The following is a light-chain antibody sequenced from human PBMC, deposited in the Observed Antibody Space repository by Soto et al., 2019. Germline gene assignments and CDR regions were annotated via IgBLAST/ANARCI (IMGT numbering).Light chain of an antibody. CDR3: QYYNNYCWT. CDR2: KTS. V-gene: IGKV1-5*03. CDR1: QSISSW. J-gene: IGKJ1*01. Sequence: DIQLTQSPSTLSASVGDRVTITCRASQSISSWLAWYQQKPGKAPKFLIYKTSNLESGVASRFSGSGSRTEFTLTISSLQPDDFATYYCQYYNNYCWTFGQGTKVEIK.